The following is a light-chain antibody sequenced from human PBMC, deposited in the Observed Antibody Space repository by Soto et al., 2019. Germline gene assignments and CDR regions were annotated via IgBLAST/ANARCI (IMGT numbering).Light chain of an antibody. J-gene: IGKJ4*01. CDR1: QDINTW. Sequence: DIQVTQSPSTLSASVGDRVTITCRASQDINTWLAWYQLKPGKAPNLLIYKASTLGSGVPSRFSGSGSGTEFTLTNSSLQPDDFAIYFCQQYKSFSPVTFGGGTKVEIK. CDR3: QQYKSFSPVT. CDR2: KAS. V-gene: IGKV1-5*03.